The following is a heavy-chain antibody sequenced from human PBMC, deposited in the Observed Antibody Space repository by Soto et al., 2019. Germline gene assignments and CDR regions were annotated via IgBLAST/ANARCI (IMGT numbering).Heavy chain of an antibody. CDR3: ASSAWSGYFWFDP. J-gene: IGHJ5*02. CDR1: GDSVSSNSAA. Sequence: PSQTLSLTCAISGDSVSSNSAAWNWIRQSPSRGLEWLGRTYYRSKWYNDYAVSVKSRITINPDTSKNQFSLKLSSVTAADTAVYYCASSAWSGYFWFDPWGQGTLVTVSS. V-gene: IGHV6-1*01. D-gene: IGHD3-3*01. CDR2: TYYRSKWYN.